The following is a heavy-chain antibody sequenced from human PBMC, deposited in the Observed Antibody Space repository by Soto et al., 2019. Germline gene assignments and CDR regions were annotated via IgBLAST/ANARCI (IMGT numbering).Heavy chain of an antibody. CDR1: GGSISSGGYY. J-gene: IGHJ6*02. D-gene: IGHD1-26*01. CDR2: IYYSGST. CDR3: ARDRLRLYSGSYYYYYGMDV. V-gene: IGHV4-31*03. Sequence: SETLSLTCTVSGGSISSGGYYWSWIRQHPGKGLEWIGYIYYSGSTYYNPSLKSRVTISVDTSKNQFSLKLSSVTAADTAVYYCARDRLRLYSGSYYYYYGMDVWGQGTTVTVSS.